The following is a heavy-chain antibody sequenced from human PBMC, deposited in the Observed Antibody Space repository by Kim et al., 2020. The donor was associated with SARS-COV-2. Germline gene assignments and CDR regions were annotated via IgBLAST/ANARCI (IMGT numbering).Heavy chain of an antibody. Sequence: GSTNDNPSLKSRVTISVDTSKNQFSLKLSAVTAADTAVYYCARHVEGFDYWGQGTLVTVSS. J-gene: IGHJ4*02. CDR2: GST. V-gene: IGHV4-59*08. CDR3: ARHVEGFDY. D-gene: IGHD2-15*01.